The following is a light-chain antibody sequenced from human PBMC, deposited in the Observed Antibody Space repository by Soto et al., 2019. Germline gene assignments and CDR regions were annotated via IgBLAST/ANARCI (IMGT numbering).Light chain of an antibody. Sequence: QSALTQPASVSGSPGQSITISCTGTSSDVGDYDYVSWYQQHPGKAPKLMIYDVSNRSSGVSNRFSGSKSGNSASLTISGLQAEDEADYYCNSYTSSSTLVFGGGTKLTVL. CDR1: SSDVGDYDY. CDR3: NSYTSSSTLV. J-gene: IGLJ2*01. V-gene: IGLV2-14*01. CDR2: DVS.